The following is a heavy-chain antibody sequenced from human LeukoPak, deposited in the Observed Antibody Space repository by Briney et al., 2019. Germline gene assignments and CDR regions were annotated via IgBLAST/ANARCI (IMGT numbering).Heavy chain of an antibody. D-gene: IGHD6-13*01. Sequence: SDTLSLTCTVSGASISSYYWSWIRQPPGKGLEGIGYIYYSGSTNYNPSLKSRVTISVDTSKKQFSLKLSSVTAADKAVYYCARSIGEYSSSWYQGFDYWGQGTLVTVSS. CDR3: ARSIGEYSSSWYQGFDY. CDR2: IYYSGST. CDR1: GASISSYY. J-gene: IGHJ4*02. V-gene: IGHV4-59*07.